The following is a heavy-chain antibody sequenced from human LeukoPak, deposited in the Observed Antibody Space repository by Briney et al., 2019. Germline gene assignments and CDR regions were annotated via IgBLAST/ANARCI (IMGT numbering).Heavy chain of an antibody. CDR3: GMSGDRVPLQDDVFDV. CDR2: IYPGDSGP. CDR1: GYSFTSYC. J-gene: IGHJ3*01. Sequence: GESLQISCKVSGYSFTSYCIGWVRQMPGKGLEWMGIIYPGDSGPTYSPSFQGQVTISVDKSISTAYLQWSSLQAPDTAMYYCGMSGDRVPLQDDVFDVWGQGTMVTVST. V-gene: IGHV5-51*01. D-gene: IGHD1-26*01.